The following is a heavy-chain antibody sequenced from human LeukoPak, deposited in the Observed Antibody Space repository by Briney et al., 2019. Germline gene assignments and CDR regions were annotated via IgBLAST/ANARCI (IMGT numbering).Heavy chain of an antibody. CDR2: ISGSGGST. J-gene: IGHJ4*02. D-gene: IGHD6-13*01. CDR1: GLTFSSYA. CDR3: ASARRRWYYFDY. Sequence: PGGSLRLSCAASGLTFSSYAMSWVRQAPGKGLEWVSAISGSGGSTYYADSVKGRFTISRDNSKNTLYLQMNSLRAEDTAVYYCASARRRWYYFDYWGQGTLVTVSS. V-gene: IGHV3-23*01.